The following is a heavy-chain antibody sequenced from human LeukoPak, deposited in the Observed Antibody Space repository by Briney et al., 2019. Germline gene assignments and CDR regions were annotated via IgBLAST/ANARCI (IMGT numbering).Heavy chain of an antibody. CDR3: AREVATPGGSYYYYYYYMDV. D-gene: IGHD1-26*01. V-gene: IGHV4-4*02. Sequence: SETLSLTCAVSGGSISSSNWWSWVRQPPGKGLAWIGEIYHSGSTNYNPSLKSRVTISVDKSKNQFSLKLSSVTAADTAVYYCAREVATPGGSYYYYYYYMDVWGKGTTVTVSS. CDR2: IYHSGST. CDR1: GGSISSSNW. J-gene: IGHJ6*03.